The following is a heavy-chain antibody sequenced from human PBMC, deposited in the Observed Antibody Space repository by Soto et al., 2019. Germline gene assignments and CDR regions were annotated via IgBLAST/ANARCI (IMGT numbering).Heavy chain of an antibody. CDR2: IYYSGST. CDR3: ARDRKNPSGDYYYGMDV. D-gene: IGHD3-10*01. Sequence: SDTLSLTCTVSGGSISSYYWSWIRQPPGKGLEWIGYIYYSGSTNYNPSLKSRVTISVDTSKNKFSLKLSSVTAADTAVYYCARDRKNPSGDYYYGMDVWGQGTTVTVYS. V-gene: IGHV4-59*01. CDR1: GGSISSYY. J-gene: IGHJ6*02.